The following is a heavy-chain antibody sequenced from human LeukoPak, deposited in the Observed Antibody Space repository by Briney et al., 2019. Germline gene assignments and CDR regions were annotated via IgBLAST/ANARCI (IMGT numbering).Heavy chain of an antibody. CDR1: GGSVSSYY. Sequence: PSETLSLTCTVSGGSVSSYYWSWIRQPPGKGLEWIGYIYYSGSTNYNPSLKSRVTISVDTSKNQFSLKLSSVTAGDTAVYYCARLVVGYSSSLVDYWGQGTLVTVSP. V-gene: IGHV4-59*08. J-gene: IGHJ4*02. CDR2: IYYSGST. D-gene: IGHD6-13*01. CDR3: ARLVVGYSSSLVDY.